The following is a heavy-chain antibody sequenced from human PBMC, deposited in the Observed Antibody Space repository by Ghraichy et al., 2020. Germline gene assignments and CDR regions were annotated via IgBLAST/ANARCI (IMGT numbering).Heavy chain of an antibody. D-gene: IGHD6-19*01. Sequence: SETLSLTCTVSGGSISSYYWSWIRQPSGKGLEWIGRIYTSGSTNYNPSLKSRVTMSVDTSKHQFSLKLSSVTAADTAVYYCARDLAGGWPGYFDYWGQGTLVTVSS. CDR3: ARDLAGGWPGYFDY. V-gene: IGHV4-4*07. J-gene: IGHJ4*02. CDR1: GGSISSYY. CDR2: IYTSGST.